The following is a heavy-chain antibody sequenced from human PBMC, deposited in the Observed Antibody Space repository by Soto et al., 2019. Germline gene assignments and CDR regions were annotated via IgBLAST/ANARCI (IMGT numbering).Heavy chain of an antibody. CDR1: GFTFSSYG. CDR2: ISYDGSNK. CDR3: ATIRDYGDYAAFDI. J-gene: IGHJ3*02. Sequence: GGSLRLSCAASGFTFSSYGMHWVRQAPGKGLEWVAVISYDGSNKYYADSVKGRFTISRDNSKNTLYLQMNSLRAEDTAVYYCATIRDYGDYAAFDIWGQGTMVTV. D-gene: IGHD4-17*01. V-gene: IGHV3-30*03.